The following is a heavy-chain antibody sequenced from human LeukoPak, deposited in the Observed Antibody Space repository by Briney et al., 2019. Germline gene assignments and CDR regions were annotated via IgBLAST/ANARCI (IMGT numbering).Heavy chain of an antibody. CDR2: IRTKASNYAT. D-gene: IGHD1-26*01. Sequence: GGSLRLSCAASGFTLSGSAMQWVRQAPGKGLEWVGRIRTKASNYATANGAAVQGRFLISREDSKNVAFLQMNGLKTEDTAVYYCVRRFSGSYYYGHWGQGTLVTVSS. CDR3: VRRFSGSYYYGH. J-gene: IGHJ4*02. V-gene: IGHV3-73*01. CDR1: GFTLSGSA.